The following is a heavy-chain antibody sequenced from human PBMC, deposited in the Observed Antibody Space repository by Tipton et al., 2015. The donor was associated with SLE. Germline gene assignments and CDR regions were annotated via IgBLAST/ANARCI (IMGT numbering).Heavy chain of an antibody. Sequence: LRLSCTVSGGSLSSSYHYWGWIRQPPGKGLEWIGSIYYSGSTYYNPSLKSRVTISVDTSKNQFSLKLNSVTAADTAVYYCARHAGDYAYFDSWGQGILVTVSS. J-gene: IGHJ4*02. CDR2: IYYSGST. CDR1: GGSLSSSYHY. CDR3: ARHAGDYAYFDS. D-gene: IGHD4-17*01. V-gene: IGHV4-39*07.